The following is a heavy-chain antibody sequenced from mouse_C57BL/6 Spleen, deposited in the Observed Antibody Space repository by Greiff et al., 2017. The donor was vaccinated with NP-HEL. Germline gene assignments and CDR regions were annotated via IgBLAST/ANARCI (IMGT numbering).Heavy chain of an antibody. J-gene: IGHJ1*03. V-gene: IGHV1-52*01. CDR1: GYTFTSYW. Sequence: QVQLQQPGAELVRPGSSVKLSCKASGYTFTSYWMHWVKQRPIQGLEWIGNIDPSDSETHYNQKFKDKATLTVDKSSSTAYMQLSSLTSEDSAVYYCAGGITTVVATNFDVWGTGTTVTVSS. CDR2: IDPSDSET. CDR3: AGGITTVVATNFDV. D-gene: IGHD1-1*01.